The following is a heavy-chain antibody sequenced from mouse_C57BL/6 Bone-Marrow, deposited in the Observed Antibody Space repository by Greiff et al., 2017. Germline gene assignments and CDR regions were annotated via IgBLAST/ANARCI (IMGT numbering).Heavy chain of an antibody. Sequence: QVQLQQSGAELVRPGTSVKMSCKASGYTFTNYWIGWAKQRPGHGLEWIGDIYPGGGYTNYNEKFKGKATLTADKSSSTAYMQFSSLTSEDSAIYYCARATVVYFDYWGQGTTLTVSS. CDR3: ARATVVYFDY. CDR1: GYTFTNYW. J-gene: IGHJ2*01. D-gene: IGHD1-1*01. V-gene: IGHV1-63*01. CDR2: IYPGGGYT.